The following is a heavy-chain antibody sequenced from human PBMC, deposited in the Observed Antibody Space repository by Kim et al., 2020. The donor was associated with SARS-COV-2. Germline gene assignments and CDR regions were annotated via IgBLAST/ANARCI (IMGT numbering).Heavy chain of an antibody. J-gene: IGHJ5*02. CDR3: ASFGPGIAIRA. Sequence: TDYAASLGGRFSISRDNSKTALYLQMNSLRADATAVYYCASFGPGIAIRAWGQGTLATVSS. V-gene: IGHV3-53*01. CDR2: T. D-gene: IGHD3-3*01.